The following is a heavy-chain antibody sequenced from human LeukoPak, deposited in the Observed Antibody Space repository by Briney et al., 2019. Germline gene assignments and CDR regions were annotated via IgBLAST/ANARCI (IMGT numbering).Heavy chain of an antibody. V-gene: IGHV1-69*05. CDR1: GGTFSSYA. J-gene: IGHJ5*02. CDR3: ASHYDSSGPYSWFDP. D-gene: IGHD3-22*01. Sequence: SVKVSCKASGGTFSSYAISWVRQAPGQGLEGMGGIIPIFGTAHYAQKFQGRVTITTDESKSTAYMELSSLRSEDTAVYYCASHYDSSGPYSWFDPWGQGTLVTVSS. CDR2: IIPIFGTA.